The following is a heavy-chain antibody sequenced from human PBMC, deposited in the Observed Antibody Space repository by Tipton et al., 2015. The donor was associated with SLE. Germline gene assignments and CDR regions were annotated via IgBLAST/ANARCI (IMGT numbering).Heavy chain of an antibody. CDR1: GYTFTTFD. D-gene: IGHD2-21*02. V-gene: IGHV5-51*01. Sequence: QLVQSGAEVKKPGASVKVSCKASGYTFTTFDINWVRQASGQGLEWMGSIYPGDSDTRYSPSTQGQVTISADKSITTAYLQWSGLKASDSAMYYCARSSGHGDADEFDIWGQGTMVIVSS. CDR2: IYPGDSDT. J-gene: IGHJ3*02. CDR3: ARSSGHGDADEFDI.